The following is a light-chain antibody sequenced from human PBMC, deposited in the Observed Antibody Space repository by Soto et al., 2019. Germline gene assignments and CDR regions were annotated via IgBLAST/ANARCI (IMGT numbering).Light chain of an antibody. CDR1: QSVSNNY. Sequence: EVVLTQSPGTLSLSPGERATLSCRASQSVSNNYLAWYQQKPGQAPRLLIFGSSDRATGIPDRFSGSGSGTDFTLTISRLEPEDFAMSYCQQYGSSPPYTLGLGTKLEIK. J-gene: IGKJ2*01. CDR3: QQYGSSPPYT. V-gene: IGKV3-20*01. CDR2: GSS.